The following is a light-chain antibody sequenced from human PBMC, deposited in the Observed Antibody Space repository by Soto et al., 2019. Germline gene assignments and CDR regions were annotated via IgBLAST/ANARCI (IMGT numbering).Light chain of an antibody. V-gene: IGKV1-5*03. CDR3: QQYNSFST. Sequence: DIQMTQYPSTLSASVGDRVTITCRATQTISNWLAWYQQKPGKAPKLLIYKTSTLETGVPSRFSGSGSGTEFTLTITSLQPDEFAIYYCQQYNSFSTFGQGTKVEIK. J-gene: IGKJ1*01. CDR2: KTS. CDR1: QTISNW.